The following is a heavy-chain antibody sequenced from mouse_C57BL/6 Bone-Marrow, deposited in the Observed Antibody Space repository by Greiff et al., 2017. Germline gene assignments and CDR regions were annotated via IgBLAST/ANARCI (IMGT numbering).Heavy chain of an antibody. J-gene: IGHJ4*01. D-gene: IGHD1-1*02. Sequence: EVKLVESGGGLVQSGRSLRLSCATSGFTFSDFYMEWVRQAPGKGLEWIAASSNKANDYTTEYSASVKGRFIVSRDTSQIILYLQMYVLRAVDTATNYCARDPLVLAMDYWGQGTSGTVSS. CDR1: GFTFSDFY. CDR2: SSNKANDYTT. CDR3: ARDPLVLAMDY. V-gene: IGHV7-1*01.